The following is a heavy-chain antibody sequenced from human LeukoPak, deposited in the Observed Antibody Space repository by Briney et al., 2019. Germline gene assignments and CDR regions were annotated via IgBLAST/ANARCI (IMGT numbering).Heavy chain of an antibody. V-gene: IGHV1-69*05. CDR2: IIPFHGTP. D-gene: IGHD6-19*01. Sequence: GASVKVSCKPSGGTFSGQAVSWVRQAPGQGLEWMGGIIPFHGTPNYAQKFQGRVTITTDESTSTAYMELSTLRSEDTAVYYCASAVAGTYYYYYMDVWGKGTTVTVSS. CDR3: ASAVAGTYYYYYMDV. J-gene: IGHJ6*03. CDR1: GGTFSGQA.